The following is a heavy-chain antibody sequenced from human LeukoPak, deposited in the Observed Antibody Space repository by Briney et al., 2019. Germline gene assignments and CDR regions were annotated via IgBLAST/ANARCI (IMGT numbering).Heavy chain of an antibody. J-gene: IGHJ4*02. Sequence: GASVKVSCKASGGTFSSYTISWVRQAPGQGLEWMGRIIPILGIANYAQKFQGRVTITADKSTSTAYMELSSLRSEDTAVYYCAMAAESGSWSGECFYWGQGTLVTVSS. V-gene: IGHV1-69*02. CDR1: GGTFSSYT. CDR2: IIPILGIA. D-gene: IGHD3-3*01. CDR3: AMAAESGSWSGECFY.